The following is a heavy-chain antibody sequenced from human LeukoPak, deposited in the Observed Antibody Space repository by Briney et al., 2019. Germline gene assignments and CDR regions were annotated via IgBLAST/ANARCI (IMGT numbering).Heavy chain of an antibody. V-gene: IGHV3-48*03. CDR1: GFTFSSYE. CDR3: AELGITMIGGV. CDR2: ISSSGSTI. J-gene: IGHJ6*04. Sequence: QPGGSLRLSCAASGFTFSSYEMNWVRQAPGKGLEWASYISSSGSTIYYADSVKGRFIISRDNAKNSLYLQMNSLRAEDTAVYYCAELGITMIGGVWGKGTTVTISS. D-gene: IGHD3-10*02.